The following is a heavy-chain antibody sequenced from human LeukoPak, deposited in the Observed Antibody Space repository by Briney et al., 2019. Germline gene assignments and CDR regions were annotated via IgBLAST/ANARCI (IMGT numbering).Heavy chain of an antibody. CDR2: IKEDGSEK. V-gene: IGHV3-7*04. D-gene: IGHD1-1*01. J-gene: IGHJ4*02. CDR3: ARDKHAERGQLLAN. Sequence: GGSLRLSCAASGFTFSRDWMRGVRQAPGKGLEYIANIKEDGSEKYYVDSVKGRFTISRDNAKNSLFLQMNSLRVEDTAVYYCARDKHAERGQLLANWGQGTLVTVSS. CDR1: GFTFSRDW.